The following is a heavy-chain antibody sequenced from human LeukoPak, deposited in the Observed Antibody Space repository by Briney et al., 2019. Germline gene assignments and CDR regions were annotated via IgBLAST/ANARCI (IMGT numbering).Heavy chain of an antibody. CDR3: AKGEPGPLAVAGRSYYYYGMDV. Sequence: GGSLRLSCAASGFTFSSYGMHWVRQAPGKGLEWVAVISYDGSNKYYADSVKGLFTISRDNSKNTLYLQMNSLRAEDTAAYYCAKGEPGPLAVAGRSYYYYGMDVWGQGTTVTVSS. CDR1: GFTFSSYG. J-gene: IGHJ6*02. V-gene: IGHV3-30*18. D-gene: IGHD6-19*01. CDR2: ISYDGSNK.